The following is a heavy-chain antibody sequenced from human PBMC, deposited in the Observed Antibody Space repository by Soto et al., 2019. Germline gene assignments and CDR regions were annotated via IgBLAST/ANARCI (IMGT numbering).Heavy chain of an antibody. CDR2: FNSDGSAT. D-gene: IGHD5-12*01. CDR3: ARQGVATNSYAFDI. CDR1: GFTFSSYW. V-gene: IGHV3-74*01. J-gene: IGHJ3*02. Sequence: EVQLVESGGGLVQPGGSLRLSCTASGFTFSSYWMHWVRQAPGKGLVWVSRFNSDGSATSYADSVKGRFTISRDNAKNTLYVQMNSLRAEDTAVYYCARQGVATNSYAFDIWCQGTLVTVSS.